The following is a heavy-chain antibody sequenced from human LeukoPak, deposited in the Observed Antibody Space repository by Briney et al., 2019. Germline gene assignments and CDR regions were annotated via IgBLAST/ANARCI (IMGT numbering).Heavy chain of an antibody. CDR2: IRYDGSNK. D-gene: IGHD6-19*01. CDR3: AKDTPSNSSDWRRLDY. V-gene: IGHV3-30*02. CDR1: GFTFSSYG. Sequence: GGSLRLSCAASGFTFSSYGMHWVRQAPGKRLEWVAFIRYDGSNKYYADSVKGRFTLSRDSSKNTLYPQMNSLRAEDTAVYYCAKDTPSNSSDWRRLDYWGQGTLVTVSS. J-gene: IGHJ4*02.